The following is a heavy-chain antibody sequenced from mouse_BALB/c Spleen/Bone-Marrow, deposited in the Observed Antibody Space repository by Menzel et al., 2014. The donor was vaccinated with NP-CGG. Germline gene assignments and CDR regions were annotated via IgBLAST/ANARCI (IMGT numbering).Heavy chain of an antibody. J-gene: IGHJ3*01. CDR2: IYPVSGET. CDR1: GYTFTDHI. Sequence: QVQLKESGAELASPGASVTLSCKASGYTFTDHIMNWVKRRPGQGLEWIGRIYPVSGETNYNQKFMGKATFSVDRSSSTVYMVLNSLTSEDPAVYYCGRGVNYYGSSFFAYWGQGTLVTVSA. V-gene: IGHV1-11*01. CDR3: GRGVNYYGSSFFAY. D-gene: IGHD1-1*01.